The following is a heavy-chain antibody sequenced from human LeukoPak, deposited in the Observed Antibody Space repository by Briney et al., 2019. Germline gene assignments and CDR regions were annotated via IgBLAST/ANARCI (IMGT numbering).Heavy chain of an antibody. D-gene: IGHD2-8*01. Sequence: GGSLRLSCAASGFTFSTYVMQWVSQAPGKGLEYDSAITGDGGYTYYANSVKGRFTISRDNSKKTLYLQMGSLRADDMAVYYCARVSTNDRRNAFDTWGQGTMVTVSS. CDR1: GFTFSTYV. CDR2: ITGDGGYT. CDR3: ARVSTNDRRNAFDT. J-gene: IGHJ3*02. V-gene: IGHV3-64*01.